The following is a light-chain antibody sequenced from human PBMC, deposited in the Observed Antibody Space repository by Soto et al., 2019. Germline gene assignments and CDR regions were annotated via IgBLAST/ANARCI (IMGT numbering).Light chain of an antibody. V-gene: IGKV3-11*01. CDR2: DAS. CDR1: QSVSSY. J-gene: IGKJ4*01. CDR3: QQRSNWPPVT. Sequence: EIVLTQSPATLSLSPGERATLSCRASQSVSSYLAWYQQKPGQAPRLLIYDASNRATGIQARFSGSGSGTDFTLTISSLEPEYFAIYYCQQRSNWPPVTFGGGTKVEIK.